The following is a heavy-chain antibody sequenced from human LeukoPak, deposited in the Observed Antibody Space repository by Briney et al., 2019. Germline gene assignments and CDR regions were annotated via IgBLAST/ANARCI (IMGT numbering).Heavy chain of an antibody. D-gene: IGHD3-10*02. CDR3: AELGITMVGGV. Sequence: GGSLRLSCAASGFTFSSYEMNWVRQAPGKGLEWVSYISSSGSTIYYADSVKGRFTISRNNAKNSLYLRMNSLRAEDTAVYYCAELGITMVGGVWGKGTTVTISS. V-gene: IGHV3-48*03. CDR1: GFTFSSYE. CDR2: ISSSGSTI. J-gene: IGHJ6*04.